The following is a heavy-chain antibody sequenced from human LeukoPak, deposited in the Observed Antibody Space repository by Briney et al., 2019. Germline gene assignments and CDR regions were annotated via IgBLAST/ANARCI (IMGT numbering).Heavy chain of an antibody. V-gene: IGHV4-59*08. J-gene: IGHJ4*02. CDR3: ARHLFEKDFDY. Sequence: SETLSLTCTVSGGSISSYYWSWIRQPPGKGLEWIGYIYYSGSTNYDPSLKSRVTISVDTSKNQFSLKLSSVTAADTAVYYCARHLFEKDFDYWGQGTLVTVSS. CDR2: IYYSGST. CDR1: GGSISSYY. D-gene: IGHD2-21*01.